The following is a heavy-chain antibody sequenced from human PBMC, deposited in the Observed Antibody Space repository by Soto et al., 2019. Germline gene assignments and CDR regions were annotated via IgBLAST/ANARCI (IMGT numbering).Heavy chain of an antibody. CDR1: GGSFSGYY. J-gene: IGHJ6*03. CDR3: ARGLATVIDYYYYYMDV. V-gene: IGHV4-34*01. D-gene: IGHD4-17*01. CDR2: INHSGST. Sequence: SETLSLTCAVYGGSFSGYYWSWIRQPPGKGLEWIGEINHSGSTNYNPSLKSRVTISVDTSKNQFSLKLSSVTAADTAVYYCARGLATVIDYYYYYMDVWGKGTTVTVSS.